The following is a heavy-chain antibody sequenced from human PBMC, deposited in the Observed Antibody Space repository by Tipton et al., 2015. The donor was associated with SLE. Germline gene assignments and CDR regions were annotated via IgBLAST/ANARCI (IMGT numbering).Heavy chain of an antibody. CDR3: ARRVTTIDDDAFDI. Sequence: TLSLTCTVSGGSISSGSYYWSWIRQPAGKGLEWIGRIFYSGTTSGNTYYNPSLKSRVTIVVDTSKNQFSLRLNSVTAADTAVYYCARRVTTIDDDAFDIWGHGTMVTVSS. D-gene: IGHD5-12*01. J-gene: IGHJ3*02. CDR1: GGSISSGSYY. CDR2: IFYSGTTSGNT. V-gene: IGHV4-61*02.